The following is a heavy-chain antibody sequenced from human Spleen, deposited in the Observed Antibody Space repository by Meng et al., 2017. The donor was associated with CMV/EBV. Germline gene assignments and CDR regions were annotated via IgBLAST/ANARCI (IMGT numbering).Heavy chain of an antibody. V-gene: IGHV3-23*01. CDR2: ISGSGGDT. D-gene: IGHD6-6*01. Sequence: GGSLRLSCAASGFTFDKFAMGWIRQAPGKGLEWVSAISGSGGDTYHADSVKGRFTIFRDNSKNTLYLQMNSLRAEDTAVYYCAKEAGKVARSIIAARADFWGQGTLVTVSS. CDR1: GFTFDKFA. J-gene: IGHJ4*02. CDR3: AKEAGKVARSIIAARADF.